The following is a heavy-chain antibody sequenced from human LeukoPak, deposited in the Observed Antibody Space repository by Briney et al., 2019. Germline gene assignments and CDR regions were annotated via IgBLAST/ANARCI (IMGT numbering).Heavy chain of an antibody. Sequence: ASVKVSCKASGYTFTSYGISWVRQAPGQGLEWMGWISTYNGNTNYAQKLQGRVTITTDTSTRTAHMELRSLRSDDTAVYYCARQEYFGSGSYGMDVWGQGTTVTVSS. CDR3: ARQEYFGSGSYGMDV. V-gene: IGHV1-18*01. D-gene: IGHD3-10*01. CDR2: ISTYNGNT. J-gene: IGHJ6*02. CDR1: GYTFTSYG.